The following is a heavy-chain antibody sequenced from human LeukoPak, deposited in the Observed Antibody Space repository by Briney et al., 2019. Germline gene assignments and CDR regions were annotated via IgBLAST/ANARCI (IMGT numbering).Heavy chain of an antibody. CDR3: AKRSDYYDSSGYYGWFDP. D-gene: IGHD3-22*01. V-gene: IGHV4-4*02. J-gene: IGHJ5*02. CDR1: GGSISSSNW. CDR2: IYHSGST. Sequence: SETLSLTCAVSGGSISSSNWWSWVRQPPGKGLEWIGEIYHSGSTNYNPSLKSRVTISVDKSKNQFSLKLSSVTAADTAVYYCAKRSDYYDSSGYYGWFDPWGQGTLVTVS.